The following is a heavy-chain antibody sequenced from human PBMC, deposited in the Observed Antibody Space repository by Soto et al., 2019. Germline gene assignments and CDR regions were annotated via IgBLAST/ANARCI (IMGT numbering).Heavy chain of an antibody. J-gene: IGHJ3*01. Sequence: LGESLKISCKGSGYSFTSYWISWVRQMPGKGLEWMGRIDPSDSYTNYSPSFQGHVTISADKSISTAYLQWSSLKASDTAMYYCARHSYYDSSGYSSPYSVRHWGQGTMVTVSS. V-gene: IGHV5-10-1*01. CDR3: ARHSYYDSSGYSSPYSVRH. D-gene: IGHD3-22*01. CDR2: IDPSDSYT. CDR1: GYSFTSYW.